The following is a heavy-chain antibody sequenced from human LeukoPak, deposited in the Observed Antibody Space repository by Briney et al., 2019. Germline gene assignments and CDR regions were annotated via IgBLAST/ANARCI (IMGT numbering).Heavy chain of an antibody. CDR1: GFTFSSYE. Sequence: GGSLRLSCAPSGFTFSSYEMNWVRPAPGKGLEWVSYISSSGSNIYYAGSVKGRFTISRDNAKNSLYLQMNSLRAEDTAVYYCVSGLVEMATIGDYWGQGTLVTVSS. CDR3: VSGLVEMATIGDY. V-gene: IGHV3-48*03. D-gene: IGHD5-24*01. J-gene: IGHJ4*02. CDR2: ISSSGSNI.